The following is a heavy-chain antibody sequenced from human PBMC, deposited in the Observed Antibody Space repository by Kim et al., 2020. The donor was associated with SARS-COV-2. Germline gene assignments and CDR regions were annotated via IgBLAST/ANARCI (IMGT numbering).Heavy chain of an antibody. CDR1: GFTFISFA. J-gene: IGHJ6*03. CDR2: ITGSGDST. CDR3: AKGGGSSFYYYMDV. D-gene: IGHD1-26*01. Sequence: GGSLRLSCAASGFTFISFAMSWVRQAPGKGLEWVSTITGSGDSTYYADSVKGRFTISRDNSKNTLYLQMNSLRAEDTAVYYCAKGGGSSFYYYMDVWGKGTTVTVSS. V-gene: IGHV3-23*01.